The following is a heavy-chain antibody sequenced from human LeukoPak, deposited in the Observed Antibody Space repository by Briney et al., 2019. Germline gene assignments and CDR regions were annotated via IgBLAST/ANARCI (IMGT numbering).Heavy chain of an antibody. J-gene: IGHJ4*02. CDR2: ISGSGGST. CDR3: AKDDVAVAGTFDY. D-gene: IGHD6-19*01. V-gene: IGHV3-23*01. Sequence: GGSLRLSCAASGFTFNNYAMTWVRQAPGKGLEWVSGISGSGGSTYYADSVKGRFTISRDNSKNTLYLQMNSLRAEDTAVYYCAKDDVAVAGTFDYWGQGTLVTVSS. CDR1: GFTFNNYA.